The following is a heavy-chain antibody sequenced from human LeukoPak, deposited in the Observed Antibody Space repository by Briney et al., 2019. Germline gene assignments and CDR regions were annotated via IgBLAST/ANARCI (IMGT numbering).Heavy chain of an antibody. V-gene: IGHV4-39*01. J-gene: IGHJ4*02. CDR3: TRSSY. Sequence: SETLSLTCSVSGGSLSRSTYYWGWVRQPPGKGLEWIGSIYYSGSTYHNPSLKSRVTVSVDTSKNQFSLNLRSVTAADTAVYFCTRSSYWGQGILVTVSS. CDR1: GGSLSRSTYY. CDR2: IYYSGST.